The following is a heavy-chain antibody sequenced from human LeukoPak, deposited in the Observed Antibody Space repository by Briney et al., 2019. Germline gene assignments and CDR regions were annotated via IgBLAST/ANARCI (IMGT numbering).Heavy chain of an antibody. CDR3: ARASLGATNLDY. Sequence: SETLSLTCTVSGGSISSYYWSWIRQPPGKGLEWIGYIYYSGSTNYNPSLKSRVTISVDTSKNQFSLKLSSVTAADTAVYYCARASLGATNLDYWGQGTLVTVSS. CDR2: IYYSGST. D-gene: IGHD1-26*01. J-gene: IGHJ4*02. CDR1: GGSISSYY. V-gene: IGHV4-59*01.